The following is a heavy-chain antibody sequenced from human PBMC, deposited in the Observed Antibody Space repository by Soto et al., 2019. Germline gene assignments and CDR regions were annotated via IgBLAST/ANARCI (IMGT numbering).Heavy chain of an antibody. D-gene: IGHD3-10*01. Sequence: PGGSLRLSCAASGFTFSSYAMSWVRQAPGKGLEWVSAISGSGGSTYYADSVKGRFTISRDNSKNTLYLQMNSLRAEDTAVYYCAKDSFLPPFGEVFDPWGQGTLVTVSS. CDR1: GFTFSSYA. CDR2: ISGSGGST. V-gene: IGHV3-23*01. CDR3: AKDSFLPPFGEVFDP. J-gene: IGHJ5*02.